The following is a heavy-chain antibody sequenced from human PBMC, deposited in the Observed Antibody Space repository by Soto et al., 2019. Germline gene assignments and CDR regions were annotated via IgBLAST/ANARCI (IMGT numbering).Heavy chain of an antibody. J-gene: IGHJ6*02. D-gene: IGHD3-10*01. CDR3: ARETREITRVRGVNPYTINHMDV. CDR2: IIPAFGTP. V-gene: IGHV1-69*01. Sequence: QVQLAQSGAEVKKRGSSVKVSCRVSGGTFNNYAISWVRQAPGEGLEWMGGIIPAFGTPKYAQRVQDRVTISADVYATTAYMQLTSLRSDDTAVYYCARETREITRVRGVNPYTINHMDVGGPGPTVAVSS. CDR1: GGTFNNYA.